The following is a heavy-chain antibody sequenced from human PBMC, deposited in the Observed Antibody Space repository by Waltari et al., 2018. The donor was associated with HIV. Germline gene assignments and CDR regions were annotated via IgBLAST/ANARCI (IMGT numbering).Heavy chain of an antibody. D-gene: IGHD3-3*01. J-gene: IGHJ5*02. CDR1: GGTFSSYA. Sequence: QVQLVQSGAEVKKPGSSVKVSCKASGGTFSSYAISWVRQAPGQGLEWMGGIIPIFGTANYAQKFQGRVTITADKSTSTAYMELSSLRSEDTAVYYCARELAYYDFWSGYYSPWGQGTLVTVSS. CDR2: IIPIFGTA. CDR3: ARELAYYDFWSGYYSP. V-gene: IGHV1-69*06.